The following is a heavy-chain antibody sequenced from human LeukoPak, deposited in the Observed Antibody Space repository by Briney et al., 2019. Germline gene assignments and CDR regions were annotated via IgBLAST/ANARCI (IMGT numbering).Heavy chain of an antibody. CDR2: IYYSGNT. D-gene: IGHD6-19*01. Sequence: PSETLSLTCTVSGGSISSGTHYWGWIRQPPGKGLEWIGSIYYSGNTYYNPSLESRVTMSVDTSKNQFSLNLSSVTAADTAVYYCARSWLGFDYWGQGTLVTVSS. J-gene: IGHJ4*02. CDR3: ARSWLGFDY. CDR1: GGSISSGTHY. V-gene: IGHV4-39*01.